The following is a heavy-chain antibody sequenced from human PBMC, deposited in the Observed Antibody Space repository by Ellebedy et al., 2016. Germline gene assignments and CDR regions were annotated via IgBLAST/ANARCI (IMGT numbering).Heavy chain of an antibody. V-gene: IGHV3-30-3*01. CDR2: ISYDGSNK. D-gene: IGHD3-3*01. CDR1: GFTFSSYA. Sequence: GESLKISCAASGFTFSSYAMHWVRQAPGKGLEWVAVISYDGSNKYYADSVKGRFTISRDNSKNTLYLQMNSLRAEDTAVYYCARGDYSYDFWSGYYKGRANWFDPWGQGTLVTDSS. J-gene: IGHJ5*02. CDR3: ARGDYSYDFWSGYYKGRANWFDP.